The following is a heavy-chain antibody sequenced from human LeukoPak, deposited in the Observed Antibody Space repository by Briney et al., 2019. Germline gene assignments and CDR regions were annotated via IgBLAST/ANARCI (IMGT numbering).Heavy chain of an antibody. CDR1: GFAFSSYA. CDR3: ARTSYSSGWSPFDY. D-gene: IGHD6-19*01. J-gene: IGHJ4*02. Sequence: GGSLRLSCAASGFAFSSYAMHWVRQAPGKGLEWVAVISYDGRNNYYADSVKGRFTISRDNSKNTLYLQMNSLRAEDTAVFYCARTSYSSGWSPFDYWGQGTLVSVSS. V-gene: IGHV3-30*04. CDR2: ISYDGRNN.